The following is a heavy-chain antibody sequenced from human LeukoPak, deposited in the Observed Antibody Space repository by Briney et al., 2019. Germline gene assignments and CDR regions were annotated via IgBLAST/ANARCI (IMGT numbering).Heavy chain of an antibody. CDR2: ISSSSSYI. Sequence: GGSLRLSCAASGFTFSSYSMNWVRQALGKGLEWVSSISSSSSYIYYADSVKGRFTISRDNAKNSLYLQMNSLRAEDTAVYYCARGGRITIFGVDSYYMDVWGKGTTVTVSS. J-gene: IGHJ6*03. CDR1: GFTFSSYS. V-gene: IGHV3-21*01. D-gene: IGHD3-3*01. CDR3: ARGGRITIFGVDSYYMDV.